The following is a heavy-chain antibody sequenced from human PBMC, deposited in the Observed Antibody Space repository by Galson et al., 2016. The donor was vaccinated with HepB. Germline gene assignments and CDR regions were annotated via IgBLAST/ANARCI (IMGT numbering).Heavy chain of an antibody. Sequence: SVKVSCKASGYSFINYYIHWVRQVPGQGLEWMGLINPNDGSTSYAQNFQGRVTLTRDTSTTTVNMEMSSLTSEDTAVYYCATGRIVAAGTSEYYAMDIWGQGTTVTGSS. D-gene: IGHD6-19*01. CDR3: ATGRIVAAGTSEYYAMDI. V-gene: IGHV1-46*01. CDR1: GYSFINYY. CDR2: INPNDGST. J-gene: IGHJ6*02.